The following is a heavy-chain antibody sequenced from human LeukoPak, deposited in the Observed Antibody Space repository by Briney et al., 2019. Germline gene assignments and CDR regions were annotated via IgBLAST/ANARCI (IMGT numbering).Heavy chain of an antibody. J-gene: IGHJ4*02. D-gene: IGHD5-18*01. CDR2: IYYSGST. CDR3: ARGHNYGRLWDY. V-gene: IGHV4-59*01. CDR1: GGSISSYY. Sequence: SETRSLTCTVSGGSISSYYWSWIRQPPGKGLEWIGYIYYSGSTNYNPSLKSRVAISVDTSKNQFSLKLSSVTAADTAVYYCARGHNYGRLWDYWGQGTLVTVSS.